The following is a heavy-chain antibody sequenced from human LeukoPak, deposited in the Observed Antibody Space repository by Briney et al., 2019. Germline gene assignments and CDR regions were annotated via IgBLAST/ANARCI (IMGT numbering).Heavy chain of an antibody. V-gene: IGHV3-33*01. J-gene: IGHJ3*02. D-gene: IGHD3-22*01. CDR2: IWYDGSNK. CDR3: ARDHQKYYYDSSGYYGAFDI. CDR1: GFTFSSYG. Sequence: GRSLRLSCAASGFTFSSYGMHWVRQAPGKRLEWVAVIWYDGSNKYYADSVKGRFTISRDNSKNTLYLQMNSLRAEDTAVYYCARDHQKYYYDSSGYYGAFDIWGQGTMVTVSS.